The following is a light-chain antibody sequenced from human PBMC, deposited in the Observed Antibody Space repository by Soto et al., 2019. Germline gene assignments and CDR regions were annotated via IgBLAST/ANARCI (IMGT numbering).Light chain of an antibody. V-gene: IGKV3-15*01. CDR3: QQYYSWPRT. CDR1: QSVSST. J-gene: IGKJ1*01. CDR2: GAS. Sequence: EILMTQSPSTLSVSPGERAILSCRASQSVSSTLAWYQQKPGQAPRLLIYGASTRATDIPARFSGSGSGTEFTLTISSLQSEDFAVYYCQQYYSWPRTFGQGTKVDI.